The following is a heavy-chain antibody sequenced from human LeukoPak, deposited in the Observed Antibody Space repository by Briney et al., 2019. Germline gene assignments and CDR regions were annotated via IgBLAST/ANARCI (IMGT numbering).Heavy chain of an antibody. Sequence: GGSLRLSCAASGFTFSSYFWMHWVRQGPGKGLVWVSRIKSDGSSSTYADSVKGRFTISRDNAKNSLYLQMNTLRAEDTAVYYCVRDLDLGGYSSFEYWGQGTLVTVSS. CDR2: IKSDGSSS. V-gene: IGHV3-74*01. J-gene: IGHJ4*02. CDR1: GFTFSSYFW. D-gene: IGHD4-23*01. CDR3: VRDLDLGGYSSFEY.